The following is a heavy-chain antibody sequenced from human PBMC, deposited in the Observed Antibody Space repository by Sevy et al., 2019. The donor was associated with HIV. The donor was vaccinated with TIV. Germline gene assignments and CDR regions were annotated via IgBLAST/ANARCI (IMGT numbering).Heavy chain of an antibody. V-gene: IGHV4-39*01. CDR1: GGSISSSSYY. D-gene: IGHD3-3*01. Sequence: SETLSLTCTVSGGSISSSSYYWGWSRQPPGKGLEWIGSIYYSGGTYYNPSLKSRVTISVDTSKQQFSLKLDSVTAADTAVYYCARHRSRLSDFWSGYYKNWFDPWGQGTLVTVSS. J-gene: IGHJ5*02. CDR3: ARHRSRLSDFWSGYYKNWFDP. CDR2: IYYSGGT.